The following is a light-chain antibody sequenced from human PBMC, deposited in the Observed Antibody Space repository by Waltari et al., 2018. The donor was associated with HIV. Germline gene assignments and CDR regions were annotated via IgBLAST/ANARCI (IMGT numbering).Light chain of an antibody. V-gene: IGLV3-25*03. CDR3: QSADTSGTRV. CDR2: KDT. Sequence: SFELTQPPSVSVSPGQTARITCSGDALTRQYTYWYQQKPGQAPVVVICKDTERPSGIPERFSGSSSGTTVTLTISGVQAEDGADYYCQSADTSGTRVFASGTKVTVL. J-gene: IGLJ1*01. CDR1: ALTRQY.